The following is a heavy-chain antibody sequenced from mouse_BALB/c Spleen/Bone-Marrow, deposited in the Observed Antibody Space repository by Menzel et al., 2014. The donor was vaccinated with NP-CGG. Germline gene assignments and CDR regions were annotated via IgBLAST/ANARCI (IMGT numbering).Heavy chain of an antibody. Sequence: QVQLQQSGPQLVRPGASVKISCKASGHSFTSYWMHWVQQRPGQGTEWIGMIDPSDSETRLNQKFKDKATSTVDKTSSTAYMQLSSPTSEDSAGYFCAIPSGGNPFAYWVQWTLVTVSA. CDR1: GHSFTSYW. CDR2: IDPSDSET. V-gene: IGHV1S127*01. CDR3: AIPSGGNPFAY. D-gene: IGHD1-1*02. J-gene: IGHJ3*01.